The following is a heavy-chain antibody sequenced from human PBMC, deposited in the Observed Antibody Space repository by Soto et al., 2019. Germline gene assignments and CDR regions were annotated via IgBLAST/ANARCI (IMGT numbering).Heavy chain of an antibody. V-gene: IGHV3-21*01. CDR2: ISISSSYI. D-gene: IGHD2-2*01. CDR3: ARDRQLPYYYYYGMDV. Sequence: KPGGSLRLSCAASGFTFSSYSMNWVRQAPGKGLEWVSSISISSSYIYYADSVKGRFTISRDNAKNSLYPQMNSLRAEDTAVYYCARDRQLPYYYYYGMDVWGQGTTVTVSS. J-gene: IGHJ6*02. CDR1: GFTFSSYS.